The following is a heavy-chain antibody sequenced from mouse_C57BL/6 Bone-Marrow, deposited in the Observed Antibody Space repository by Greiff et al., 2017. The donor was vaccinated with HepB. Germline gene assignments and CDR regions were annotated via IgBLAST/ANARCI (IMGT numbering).Heavy chain of an antibody. Sequence: QVQLQQSGPELVKPGASVKLSCTASGYTFTSYDINWVKQRPGQGLEWIGWIYPRDGSTKYNEKFKGKATLTVDTSSSTAYMELHSLTSEDSAVYFCARGDYGSSYVPYYYAMDYWGQGTSVTVAS. V-gene: IGHV1-85*01. CDR1: GYTFTSYD. CDR3: ARGDYGSSYVPYYYAMDY. D-gene: IGHD1-1*01. J-gene: IGHJ4*01. CDR2: IYPRDGST.